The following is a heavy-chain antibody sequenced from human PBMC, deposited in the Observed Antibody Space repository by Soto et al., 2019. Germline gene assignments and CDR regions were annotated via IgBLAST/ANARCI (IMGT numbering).Heavy chain of an antibody. D-gene: IGHD4-4*01. CDR2: IYSGGST. CDR1: GFTVSSNY. Sequence: PGGSLRLSCAASGFTVSSNYMSWVRQAPGKGLEWVSVIYSGGSTYYADSVKGRFTISRDNSKNTLYLQMNSLRAEDTAVYYCARVWFASNPEAPSNYYYYYMDVWGKGTTVTVSS. CDR3: ARVWFASNPEAPSNYYYYYMDV. J-gene: IGHJ6*03. V-gene: IGHV3-66*01.